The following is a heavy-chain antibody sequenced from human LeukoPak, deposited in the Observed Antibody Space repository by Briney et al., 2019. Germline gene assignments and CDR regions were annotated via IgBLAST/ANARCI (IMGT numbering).Heavy chain of an antibody. D-gene: IGHD3-22*01. CDR1: GGSISSSNW. Sequence: SETLSLTWAVSGGSISSSNWWSWVRQPPGKGLEWIGEIYHSGSTNYNPSLKSRVTISVDTSKNQFSLKLSSVTAADTAVYYCARARVYYDSSGYYGFDYWGQGTLVTVSS. CDR2: IYHSGST. CDR3: ARARVYYDSSGYYGFDY. V-gene: IGHV4-4*02. J-gene: IGHJ4*02.